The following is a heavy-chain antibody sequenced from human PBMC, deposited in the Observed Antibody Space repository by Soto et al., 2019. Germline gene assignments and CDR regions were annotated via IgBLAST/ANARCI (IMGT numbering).Heavy chain of an antibody. J-gene: IGHJ4*02. CDR3: AHRRGSGSYYGDFDY. D-gene: IGHD1-26*01. CDR2: IYWDDDK. V-gene: IGHV2-5*02. CDR1: GFSLSTSGVG. Sequence: QITLKESGPTLVKPTQTLTLTCTFSGFSLSTSGVGVGWIRQPPGKALEWLALIYWDDDKRYSPSLKSRLTITKDTSKKQVVLTMTNMDPVDTATYYCAHRRGSGSYYGDFDYWGQGTLVTVSS.